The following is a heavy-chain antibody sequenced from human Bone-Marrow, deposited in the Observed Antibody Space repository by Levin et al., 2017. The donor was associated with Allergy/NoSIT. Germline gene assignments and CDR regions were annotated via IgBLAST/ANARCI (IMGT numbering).Heavy chain of an antibody. J-gene: IGHJ4*02. D-gene: IGHD2-2*01. V-gene: IGHV3-48*03. CDR3: SARYCSTANCRLIAFDY. Sequence: GESLKISCAVFGFTFSDLELNWVRQTPGKGLEWISYISYSGDFIYYTDSVKGRFTISRDNAKNSVYLQMNSLRAEDTALYYCSARYCSTANCRLIAFDYWGQGTLVTVSS. CDR1: GFTFSDLE. CDR2: ISYSGDFI.